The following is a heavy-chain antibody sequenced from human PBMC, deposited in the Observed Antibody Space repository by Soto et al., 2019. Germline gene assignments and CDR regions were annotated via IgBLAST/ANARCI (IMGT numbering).Heavy chain of an antibody. CDR3: ARDLDCSSTSCPRRLFDY. Sequence: ASLKVSCKPPVNTFPSHGIRCVRQAPGEELEWMGWISAYNGNTNYAQKLQGRVTMTTDTSTSTAYMELRSLRSDDTAVYYCARDLDCSSTSCPRRLFDYWGQGTLVTVS. CDR2: ISAYNGNT. V-gene: IGHV1-18*01. CDR1: VNTFPSHG. J-gene: IGHJ4*02. D-gene: IGHD2-2*01.